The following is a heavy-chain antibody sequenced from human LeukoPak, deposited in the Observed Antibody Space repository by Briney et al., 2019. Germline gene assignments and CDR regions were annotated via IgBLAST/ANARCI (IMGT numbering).Heavy chain of an antibody. D-gene: IGHD3-10*01. J-gene: IGHJ5*02. V-gene: IGHV3-66*02. CDR3: ARYPYGSGSYLSAGFDP. CDR1: GFTVSSNY. CDR2: IYSDGST. Sequence: GGSLRLSCAASGFTVSSNYMNWVRQAPGKGLEWVSVIYSDGSTFYADSVKGRFTISRDNSKNTLYLQMNSLRAEDTAVYYCARYPYGSGSYLSAGFDPWDQVALVTV.